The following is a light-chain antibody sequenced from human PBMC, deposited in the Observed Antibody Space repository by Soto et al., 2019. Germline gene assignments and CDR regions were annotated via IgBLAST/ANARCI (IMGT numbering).Light chain of an antibody. Sequence: QSVLTQSPSASASLGASVKLTCTLSSGHSSYAIAWHQQQPEKGPRYLMKLNNDGSHSKGDGIPDRFSGSSSGAERYLTIPSLQSEDEADYYCQTWGTGPFVFGTGTKLTVL. V-gene: IGLV4-69*01. J-gene: IGLJ1*01. CDR3: QTWGTGPFV. CDR2: LNNDGSH. CDR1: SGHSSYA.